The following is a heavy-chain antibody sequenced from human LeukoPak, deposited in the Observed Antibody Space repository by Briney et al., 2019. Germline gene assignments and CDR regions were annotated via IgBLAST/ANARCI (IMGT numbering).Heavy chain of an antibody. D-gene: IGHD3-16*01. J-gene: IGHJ1*01. Sequence: PGGSLRLSCAASGFTFSSYAMSWVRQAPGKGLEWVSAISGSGGSTYYADSVKGRFTISRDNSKNTLYLQMNSLRAEDTAVYYCAKDYSRGTYVLEYFQHWGQGTLVTVSS. CDR2: ISGSGGST. CDR1: GFTFSSYA. V-gene: IGHV3-23*01. CDR3: AKDYSRGTYVLEYFQH.